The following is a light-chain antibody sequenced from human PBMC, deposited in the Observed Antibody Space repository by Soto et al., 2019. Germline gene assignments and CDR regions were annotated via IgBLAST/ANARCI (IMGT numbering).Light chain of an antibody. CDR2: DVS. Sequence: QSALTQPRSVSGSPGQSVTISCTGTSSDVGGYNYVSWYQQHPGKAPKVMIYDVSKRPSGVPDRLSGSKSGNTASLTISGIQAEDEADYYCCSYAGSYTWVFGGGTKLTVL. J-gene: IGLJ3*02. V-gene: IGLV2-11*01. CDR1: SSDVGGYNY. CDR3: CSYAGSYTWV.